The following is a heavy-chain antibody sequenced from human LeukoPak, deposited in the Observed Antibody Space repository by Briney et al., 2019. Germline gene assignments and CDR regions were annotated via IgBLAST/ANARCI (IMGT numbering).Heavy chain of an antibody. J-gene: IGHJ4*02. V-gene: IGHV3-33*01. CDR1: GFNFSSFG. CDR2: IWYDGTNK. D-gene: IGHD3-22*01. CDR3: ARELSIVVVFDF. Sequence: GGSLRPSCAASGFNFSSFGMHWVRQAPGKGLEWVAVIWYDGTNKYYADSVKGRFTISRDNSKNTLYLQMNSLRAEDTAVYYCARELSIVVVFDFWGQGTLVTVSS.